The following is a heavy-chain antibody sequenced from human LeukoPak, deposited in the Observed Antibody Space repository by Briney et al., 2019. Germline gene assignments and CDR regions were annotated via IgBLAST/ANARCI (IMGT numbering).Heavy chain of an antibody. V-gene: IGHV3-66*01. Sequence: PGGSLRLSCAASGFTVSTNYMSWVRQAPGKGLEWVSVISSGGYTFYTDSVKGRFTISRDNSKNTLYLQMNSLRAEDTAVYYCAREAGDRPYYYYGMDVWGQGTTVTVSS. J-gene: IGHJ6*02. CDR3: AREAGDRPYYYYGMDV. CDR1: GFTVSTNY. D-gene: IGHD7-27*01. CDR2: ISSGGYT.